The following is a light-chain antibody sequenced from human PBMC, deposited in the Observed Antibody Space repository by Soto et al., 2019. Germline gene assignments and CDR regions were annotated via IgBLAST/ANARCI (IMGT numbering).Light chain of an antibody. J-gene: IGKJ2*01. CDR3: QQYDASLYT. CDR2: ATS. V-gene: IGKV3-20*01. CDR1: QSVSSNY. Sequence: EIVLTQSPGTLSLSPGERATLSCRASQSVSSNYVAWYQQKPGQAPRLLIYATSSRATGIPDRFSGSGSGTDFTLTINRLEPEDFALYYCQQYDASLYTFGHGTKLEI.